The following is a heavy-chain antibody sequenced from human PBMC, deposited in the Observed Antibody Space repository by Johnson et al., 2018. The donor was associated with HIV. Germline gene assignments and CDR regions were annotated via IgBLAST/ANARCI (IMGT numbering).Heavy chain of an antibody. Sequence: QLVESGGGLVRPGRFLRLSCAASGFTFDDYAMHWVRQAPGKGLEWVSGISWNGGTIGYGDSVKGRFTISRDNAKKSLYLQMNSLRAEDTALYYCAVWGCSSTSCYGEGAFDVWGQGTKVTVSS. CDR2: ISWNGGTI. CDR3: AVWGCSSTSCYGEGAFDV. V-gene: IGHV3-9*01. D-gene: IGHD2-2*01. CDR1: GFTFDDYA. J-gene: IGHJ3*01.